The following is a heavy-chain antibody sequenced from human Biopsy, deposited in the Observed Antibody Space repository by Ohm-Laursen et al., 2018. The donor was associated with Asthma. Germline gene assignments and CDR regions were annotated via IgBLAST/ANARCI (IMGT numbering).Heavy chain of an antibody. CDR3: ARVLENSDRGPFYFFALDV. CDR1: GFSFSDYY. V-gene: IGHV3-11*01. D-gene: IGHD2/OR15-2a*01. Sequence: SLRLSCSASGFSFSDYYMTWMRQAPGKGLEWVSSISISGSTKYPAESVQGRFTISRDNTQKSLFLQMNSLRAEDTAIYFCARVLENSDRGPFYFFALDVWGQGTTVTVS. CDR2: ISISGSTK. J-gene: IGHJ6*02.